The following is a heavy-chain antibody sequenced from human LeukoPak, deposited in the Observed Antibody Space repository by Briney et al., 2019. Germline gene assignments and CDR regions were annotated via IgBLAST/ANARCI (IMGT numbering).Heavy chain of an antibody. CDR1: GFTFSDYY. CDR2: ISSSGSTI. CDR3: ARDVEPDAFDI. Sequence: GGSLRLSCAASGFTFSDYYMSWIRQAPGKGLEWVSHISSSGSTIYYADSVKGRFTISRDNAKNSLYLQMNRLRAEDTAVYYCARDVEPDAFDIWGQGTMVTVSS. V-gene: IGHV3-11*04. D-gene: IGHD1-1*01. J-gene: IGHJ3*02.